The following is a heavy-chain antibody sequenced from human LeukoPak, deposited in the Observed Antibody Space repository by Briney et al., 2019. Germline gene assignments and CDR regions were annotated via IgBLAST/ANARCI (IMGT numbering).Heavy chain of an antibody. V-gene: IGHV4-39*01. D-gene: IGHD1-1*01. CDR1: GGSITSSSYY. J-gene: IGHJ4*02. CDR2: IYYSGST. Sequence: EALSLTSPVSGGSITSSSYYWGWIRRPPGKGREGIGIIYYSGSTYYNPSLKRRVTISVDTSKNQFSLKLSSVTAADTAVYYCARRVGTYFDYWGQGTLVTVSS. CDR3: ARRVGTYFDY.